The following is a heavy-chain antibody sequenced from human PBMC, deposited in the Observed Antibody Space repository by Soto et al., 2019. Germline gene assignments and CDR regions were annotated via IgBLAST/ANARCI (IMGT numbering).Heavy chain of an antibody. CDR2: IYYSGST. V-gene: IGHV4-59*01. CDR1: GGSISSYY. Sequence: SETLSLTCTVSGGSISSYYWSWIRQPPGKGLEWIGYIYYSGSTNYNPSLKSRVTISVDTSKNQFSLKLGSVTAADTAVYYCARTRTGAPDCWGQGNLVTVSS. J-gene: IGHJ4*02. CDR3: ARTRTGAPDC. D-gene: IGHD7-27*01.